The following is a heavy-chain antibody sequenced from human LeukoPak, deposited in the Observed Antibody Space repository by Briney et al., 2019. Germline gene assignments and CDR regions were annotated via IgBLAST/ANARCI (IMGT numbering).Heavy chain of an antibody. J-gene: IGHJ4*02. CDR1: VGTFSSYA. CDR3: ARVSGGIAVAGNYFDY. D-gene: IGHD6-19*01. Sequence: ASVKVSCKASVGTFSSYAISWVRQAPGQGLEWMGGIIPIFGTANYAQKFQGRVTITADESTSTAYMELSSLRSEDTAVYYCARVSGGIAVAGNYFDYWGQGTLVTVSS. V-gene: IGHV1-69*13. CDR2: IIPIFGTA.